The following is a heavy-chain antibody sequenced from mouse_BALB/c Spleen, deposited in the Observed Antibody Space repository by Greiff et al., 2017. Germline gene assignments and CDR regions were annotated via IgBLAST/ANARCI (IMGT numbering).Heavy chain of an antibody. V-gene: IGHV1-7*01. CDR3: ARLTSPDY. CDR1: GYTFTSYW. Sequence: QAQLQQSGAELAKPGASVKMSCKASGYTFTSYWMHWVKQRPGQGLEWIGYINPSTGYTEYNQKFKDKATLTADKSSSTAYMQLSSLTSEDSAVYYCARLTSPDYWGQGTTLTVSS. J-gene: IGHJ2*01. CDR2: INPSTGYT.